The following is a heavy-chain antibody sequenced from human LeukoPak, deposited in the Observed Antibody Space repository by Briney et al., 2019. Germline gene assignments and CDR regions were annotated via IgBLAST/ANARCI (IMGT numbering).Heavy chain of an antibody. J-gene: IGHJ4*02. V-gene: IGHV1-2*02. Sequence: FQGRVTMTRDTPISTAYMELSRLRSDDTAVYYCARVEDYYDSSGAFDYWGQGTLVTVSS. D-gene: IGHD3-22*01. CDR3: ARVEDYYDSSGAFDY.